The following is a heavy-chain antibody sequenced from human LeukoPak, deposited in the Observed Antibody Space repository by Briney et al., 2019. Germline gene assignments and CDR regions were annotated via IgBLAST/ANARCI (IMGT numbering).Heavy chain of an antibody. Sequence: GGSLRLSCAASGFTFSSYSMTWVRQAPGKGLEWVSYISSSSSTIYYADSVKGRSTISRDNAKNSLYLQMNSLRAEDTAVYYCAREEEGYCSGGSCHYAFDIWGQGTMVTVSS. CDR2: ISSSSSTI. V-gene: IGHV3-48*01. D-gene: IGHD2-15*01. CDR3: AREEEGYCSGGSCHYAFDI. CDR1: GFTFSSYS. J-gene: IGHJ3*02.